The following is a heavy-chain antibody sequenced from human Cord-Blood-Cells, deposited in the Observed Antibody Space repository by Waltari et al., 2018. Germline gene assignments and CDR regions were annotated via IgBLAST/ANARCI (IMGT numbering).Heavy chain of an antibody. V-gene: IGHV3-53*01. CDR1: GFTVSSNY. CDR2: IYSCCST. J-gene: IGHJ4*02. Sequence: EVQLVESGGGLIQPGGSLRLSCAASGFTVSSNYMSWVRQAPGKGLEWVSVIYSCCSTYYADSVKGRFTISRDNSKNTLYLQMNSLRAEDTAVYYCARMYSSSSGFFDYWGQGTLVTVSS. D-gene: IGHD6-6*01. CDR3: ARMYSSSSGFFDY.